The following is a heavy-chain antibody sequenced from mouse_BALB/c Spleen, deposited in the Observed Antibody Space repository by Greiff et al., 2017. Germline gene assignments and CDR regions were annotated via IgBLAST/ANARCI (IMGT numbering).Heavy chain of an antibody. CDR1: GYSITSDYA. V-gene: IGHV3-2*02. D-gene: IGHD4-1*01. CDR2: ISYSGST. J-gene: IGHJ3*01. Sequence: EVQGVESGPGLVKPSQSLSLTCTVTGYSITSDYAWNWIRQFPGNKLEWMGYISYSGSTSYNPSLKSRISITRDTSKNQFFLQLNSVTTEDTATYYCAKTGSAWFAYWGQGTLVTVSA. CDR3: AKTGSAWFAY.